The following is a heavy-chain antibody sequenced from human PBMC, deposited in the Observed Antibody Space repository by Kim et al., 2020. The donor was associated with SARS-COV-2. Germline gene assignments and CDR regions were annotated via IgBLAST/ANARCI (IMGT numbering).Heavy chain of an antibody. D-gene: IGHD3-22*01. V-gene: IGHV3-21*01. CDR1: GFTFSSYS. J-gene: IGHJ6*02. Sequence: GGSLRLSCAASGFTFSSYSMNWVRQAPGKGLEWVSSISSSSSYIYYADSVKGRFTISRDNAKNSLYLQMNSLRAEDTAVYYCARDKIPEGYYDSSGYYRPPDYYYGMDVWGQGTTVTVSS. CDR2: ISSSSSYI. CDR3: ARDKIPEGYYDSSGYYRPPDYYYGMDV.